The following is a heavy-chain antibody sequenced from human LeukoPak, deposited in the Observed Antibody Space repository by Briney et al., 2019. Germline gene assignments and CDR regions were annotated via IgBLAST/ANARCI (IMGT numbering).Heavy chain of an antibody. D-gene: IGHD4/OR15-4a*01. J-gene: IGHJ3*01. CDR1: HN. Sequence: HNWSWIRQPPGKGLEWVGYVDYVGPTNYNPSLKSRVTISVDTSKNQYSLELSSVTPADTAVYYCARVGGLTEDFDVWGQGTMVIVSS. CDR2: VDYVGPT. CDR3: ARVGGLTEDFDV. V-gene: IGHV4-59*11.